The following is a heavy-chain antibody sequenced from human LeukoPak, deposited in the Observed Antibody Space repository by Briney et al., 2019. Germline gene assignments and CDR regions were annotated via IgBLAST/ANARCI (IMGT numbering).Heavy chain of an antibody. CDR2: INHSGST. CDR1: GGSISSGGYY. V-gene: IGHV4-39*07. CDR3: ARVPGPYYFDY. J-gene: IGHJ4*02. Sequence: PSETLSLTCTVSGGSISSGGYYWSWIRQPPGKGLEWIGEINHSGSTNYNPSLKSRVTISVDTSKNQFSLKLSSVTAADTAVYYCARVPGPYYFDYWGQGTLVTVSS.